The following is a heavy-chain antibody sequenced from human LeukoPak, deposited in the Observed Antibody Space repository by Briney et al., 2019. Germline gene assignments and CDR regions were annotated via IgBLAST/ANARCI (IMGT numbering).Heavy chain of an antibody. V-gene: IGHV4-59*01. D-gene: IGHD3-10*01. CDR2: IYYSAST. CDR3: ARGYYGSGFSFDY. CDR1: GFTFSSYA. J-gene: IGHJ4*02. Sequence: GSLRLSCEASGFTFSSYAMSWVRQPPGKGLEWIGSIYYSASTNYNPSLKTRVTISVDTSRNQFSLKLSSVTAADTAVYYCARGYYGSGFSFDYWGQGTLVTVSS.